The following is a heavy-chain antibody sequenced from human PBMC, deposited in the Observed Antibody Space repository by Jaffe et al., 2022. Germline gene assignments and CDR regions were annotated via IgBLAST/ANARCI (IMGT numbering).Heavy chain of an antibody. CDR1: GFTFSSYS. V-gene: IGHV3-21*01. CDR3: ARLRRVRNYCDNGSCAGWFDP. J-gene: IGHJ5*02. CDR2: ISSSTSYI. D-gene: IGHD2-15*01. Sequence: EVQLVESGGGLVKPGGSLRLSCAASGFTFSSYSMNWVRQAPGKGLEWVSSISSSTSYIYYADSVKGRFTISRDNAKNSLYLQMNSLRAEDTAVYYCARLRRVRNYCDNGSCAGWFDPWGQGTLVTVSS.